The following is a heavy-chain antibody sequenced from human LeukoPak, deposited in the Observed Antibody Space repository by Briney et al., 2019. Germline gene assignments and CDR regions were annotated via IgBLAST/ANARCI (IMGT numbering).Heavy chain of an antibody. CDR1: GYTFTSYG. Sequence: ASVKVSCKASGYTFTSYGISWVRQAPGQGLEWMGWISAYNGNTNYAQKLQGRVTMTTDTSTSTAYMELRSLRSDDTAVYYCARDSKITIFGVVGGGYYYMDVWGKGTTVTVSS. V-gene: IGHV1-18*01. CDR3: ARDSKITIFGVVGGGYYYMDV. D-gene: IGHD3-3*01. CDR2: ISAYNGNT. J-gene: IGHJ6*03.